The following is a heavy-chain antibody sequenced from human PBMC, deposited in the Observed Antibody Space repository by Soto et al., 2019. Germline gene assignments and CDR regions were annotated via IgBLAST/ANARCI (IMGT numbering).Heavy chain of an antibody. CDR3: ARGDSTDCSNGVCSFFYNHDMDV. J-gene: IGHJ6*02. V-gene: IGHV1-2*04. D-gene: IGHD2-8*01. Sequence: ASVKVSCKASGYSFTDYHMHWVRQAPGQGLEWLGRINPKSGGTSTAQKFQGWVTMTTDTSISTASMELTRLTSDDTAIYYCARGDSTDCSNGVCSFFYNHDMDVWGQGPTVTV. CDR1: GYSFTDYH. CDR2: INPKSGGT.